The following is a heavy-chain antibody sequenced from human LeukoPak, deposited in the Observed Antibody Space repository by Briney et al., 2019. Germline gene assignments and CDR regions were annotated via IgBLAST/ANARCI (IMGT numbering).Heavy chain of an antibody. D-gene: IGHD3-3*01. CDR1: GASIRSGDYY. Sequence: SQTLSLTCTVSGASIRSGDYYWSWIRQPPGKGLEWIGYIYDSGSTNYNPSLKSRVTISVDTSKNQFSLKLSSVTAADTAVYYCARGTADFWSGYYTGTRDDYWGQGTLVTVSS. CDR2: IYDSGST. J-gene: IGHJ4*02. CDR3: ARGTADFWSGYYTGTRDDY. V-gene: IGHV4-30-4*01.